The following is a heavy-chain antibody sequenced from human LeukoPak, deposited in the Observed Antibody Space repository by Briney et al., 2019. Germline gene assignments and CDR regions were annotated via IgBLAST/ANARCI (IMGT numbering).Heavy chain of an antibody. V-gene: IGHV3-23*01. J-gene: IGHJ5*02. D-gene: IGHD3-22*01. CDR1: GFTFNNYG. Sequence: GGSLRLSCAASGFTFNNYGLIWVRQAPGKGLEWVAAISNDGGGTMYAAFVEGRFTISRDNSKNTLFLQMNSLRAEDTALYYCAKGSSGYSADLWGQGTLVTVSS. CDR3: AKGSSGYSADL. CDR2: ISNDGGGT.